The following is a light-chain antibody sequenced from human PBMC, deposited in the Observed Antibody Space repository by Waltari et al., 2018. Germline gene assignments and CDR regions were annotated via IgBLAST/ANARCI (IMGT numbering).Light chain of an antibody. V-gene: IGKV3-20*01. CDR3: QQYDISPLT. CDR2: GAS. Sequence: EILLTPSPGTLSLSPRQRSTLPCRASQTVRTTYLAWYQQKPGQAPTLVIYGASSRAAGIPDRFSGSGSGTDFSLTISSLEPEDFAVYYCQQYDISPLTFGGGTKVEIK. J-gene: IGKJ4*01. CDR1: QTVRTTY.